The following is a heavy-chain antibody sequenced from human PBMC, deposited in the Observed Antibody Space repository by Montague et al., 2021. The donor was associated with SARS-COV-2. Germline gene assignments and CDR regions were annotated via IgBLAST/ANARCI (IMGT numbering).Heavy chain of an antibody. CDR2: IYWDDDK. Sequence: VKPTQTLTLTCTFSGFSLSTSGVGVGWIRQPPGKALEWLALIYWDDDKRYSPSLKSRLTITKDTSKNQVVLTMTNVDPVDTATYYCAHWDEYYGSGSYYNQVGAFDIWGQGTMVTVSS. CDR1: GFSLSTSGVG. V-gene: IGHV2-5*02. D-gene: IGHD3-10*01. J-gene: IGHJ3*02. CDR3: AHWDEYYGSGSYYNQVGAFDI.